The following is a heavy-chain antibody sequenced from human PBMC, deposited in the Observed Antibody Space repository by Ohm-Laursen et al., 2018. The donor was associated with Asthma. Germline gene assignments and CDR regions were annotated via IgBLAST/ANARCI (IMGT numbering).Heavy chain of an antibody. D-gene: IGHD1-14*01. CDR2: ITSDGSST. CDR3: ARVAGIPPR. Sequence: GSLRLSCTASGFTFSNYWMHWVRQAPGKGLVWVSRITSDGSSTTYADSVKGRFTISRDNAKNTLFLQMNSLRHEDTAVYYCARVAGIPPRWGQGTLVTVSS. J-gene: IGHJ4*02. CDR1: GFTFSNYW. V-gene: IGHV3-74*01.